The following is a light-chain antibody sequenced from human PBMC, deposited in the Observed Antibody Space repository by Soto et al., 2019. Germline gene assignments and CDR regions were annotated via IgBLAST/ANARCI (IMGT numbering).Light chain of an antibody. J-gene: IGKJ1*01. Sequence: VVMTQSPLSLPVTLGQPASISCRSSQSLVHSSGNTYLNWFHQRPGQSPRRLIYKVSKRDSGVPDRFSGSGSGTDFTLKISRVEAEDVGVYYCMQGTHWPPWTFGQGTKVDIK. V-gene: IGKV2-30*02. CDR2: KVS. CDR3: MQGTHWPPWT. CDR1: QSLVHSSGNTY.